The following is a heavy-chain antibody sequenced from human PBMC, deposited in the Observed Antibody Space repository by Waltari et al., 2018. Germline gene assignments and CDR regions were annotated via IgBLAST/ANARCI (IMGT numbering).Heavy chain of an antibody. Sequence: QVQLVQSGAEVKEPGASVRVSCKSYGSTFTNDDINWVRKANGQGLEWMGGMNPLRENTGYVQKFQGRGIMTRDTSLTTAYMELSSLRFDDTAIYYCATARVERRRGSWFDPWGQGTLVTVSS. CDR1: GSTFTNDD. CDR2: MNPLRENT. J-gene: IGHJ5*02. D-gene: IGHD3-16*01. V-gene: IGHV1-8*01. CDR3: ATARVERRRGSWFDP.